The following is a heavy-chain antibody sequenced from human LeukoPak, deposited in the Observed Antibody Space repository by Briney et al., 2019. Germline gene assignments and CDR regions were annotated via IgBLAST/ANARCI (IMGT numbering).Heavy chain of an antibody. CDR1: GFIFSPYA. CDR2: IAGGDDR. CDR3: AKDLKPSYSSSCFDY. Sequence: GGSLRLSCAASGFIFSPYAMSWVRQAPGKGLEWVAGIAGGDDRFYADSVKGRFTISRDNSKNTLYLQMNSLRAEDTAVYYCAKDLKPSYSSSCFDYWGQGTLVTVSS. D-gene: IGHD6-13*01. V-gene: IGHV3-23*01. J-gene: IGHJ4*02.